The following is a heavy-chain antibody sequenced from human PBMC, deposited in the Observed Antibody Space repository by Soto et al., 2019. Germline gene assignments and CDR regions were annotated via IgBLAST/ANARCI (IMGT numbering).Heavy chain of an antibody. CDR2: IYNSDFT. J-gene: IGHJ6*02. V-gene: IGHV4-59*01. Sequence: SETLSLTCTVSGDSISAYYWSWIRQPPGKGLEWIGHIYNSDFTNYNPSLEGRVTISVDTSRNYFSLKVRSVTTADTAVYYCARLERTVTGYYYYYGVDVWGQGTTVTVSS. D-gene: IGHD4-17*01. CDR1: GDSISAYY. CDR3: ARLERTVTGYYYYYGVDV.